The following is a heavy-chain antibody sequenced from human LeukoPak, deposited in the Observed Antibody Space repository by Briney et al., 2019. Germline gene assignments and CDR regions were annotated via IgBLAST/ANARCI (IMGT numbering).Heavy chain of an antibody. Sequence: ASVKVSCKASGYIFTGYYMHWVRQAPGQGLEWMGWINPNSGGTNYAQKFQGWVTMTRDTSISTAYMELSRLRSDDTAVYYCAREARFGELSLSSFDYWGQGTLVTVSS. V-gene: IGHV1-2*04. CDR1: GYIFTGYY. J-gene: IGHJ4*02. CDR3: AREARFGELSLSSFDY. CDR2: INPNSGGT. D-gene: IGHD3-10*02.